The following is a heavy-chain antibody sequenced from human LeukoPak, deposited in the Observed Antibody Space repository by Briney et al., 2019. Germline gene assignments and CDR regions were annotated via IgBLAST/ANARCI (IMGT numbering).Heavy chain of an antibody. CDR3: AELGITMIGGV. CDR1: GFTFSSSA. D-gene: IGHD3-10*02. CDR2: ISGSGDST. J-gene: IGHJ6*04. V-gene: IGHV3-23*01. Sequence: GGTLRLSCAASGFTFSSSAMSWVRQAPGKGLEWVSSISGSGDSTYYADSVKGRFTISRDNSKNTLYLQMNSLRAEDTAVYYCAELGITMIGGVWGKGTTVTISS.